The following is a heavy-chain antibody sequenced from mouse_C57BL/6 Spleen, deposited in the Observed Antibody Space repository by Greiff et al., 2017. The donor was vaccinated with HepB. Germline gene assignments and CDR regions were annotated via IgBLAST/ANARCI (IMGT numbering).Heavy chain of an antibody. J-gene: IGHJ3*01. D-gene: IGHD3-2*02. Sequence: QVQLKESGAELVRPGSSVKLSCKASGYTFTSYWMHWVKQRPIQGLEWIGNIDPSDSETHYNQKFKDKATLTVDKSSSTAYMQLSSLTSEDSAVYYCARPDSSGYPPWFAYWGQGTLVTVSA. CDR1: GYTFTSYW. V-gene: IGHV1-52*01. CDR2: IDPSDSET. CDR3: ARPDSSGYPPWFAY.